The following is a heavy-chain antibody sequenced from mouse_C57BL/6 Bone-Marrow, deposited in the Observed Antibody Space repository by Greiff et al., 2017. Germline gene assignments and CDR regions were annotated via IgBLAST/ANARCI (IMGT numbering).Heavy chain of an antibody. CDR3: ARTTDYYGSSYGYWYFDV. CDR2: IWTGGGT. J-gene: IGHJ1*03. D-gene: IGHD1-1*01. Sequence: VMLVESGPGLVAPSQSLSITCTVSGFSLTSYAISWVRQPPGKGLEWLGVIWTGGGTNYNSALKSRLSISKDNSKSQVFLKMNSLQTDDTARYYCARTTDYYGSSYGYWYFDVWGTGTTVTVSS. V-gene: IGHV2-9-1*01. CDR1: GFSLTSYA.